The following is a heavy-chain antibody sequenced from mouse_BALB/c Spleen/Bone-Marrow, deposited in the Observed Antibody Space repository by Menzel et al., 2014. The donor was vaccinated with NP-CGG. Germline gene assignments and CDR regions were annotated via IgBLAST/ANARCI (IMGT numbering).Heavy chain of an antibody. CDR2: INSNGGST. J-gene: IGHJ4*01. Sequence: EVQVVESGGGLVQPGGSLKLSCAASGFTFSSYGMSWVRQTPDKRLELVATINSNGGSTYYPDSVKGRFTISRDNAKNTLYLQISSLKSEDTAMYYCARERDGYFRDAMDYWGQGTSVTVSS. V-gene: IGHV5-6-3*01. CDR3: ARERDGYFRDAMDY. CDR1: GFTFSSYG. D-gene: IGHD2-3*01.